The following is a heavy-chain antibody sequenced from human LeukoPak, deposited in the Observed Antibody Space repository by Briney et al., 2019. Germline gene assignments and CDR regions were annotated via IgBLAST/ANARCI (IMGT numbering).Heavy chain of an antibody. V-gene: IGHV3-21*01. J-gene: IGHJ4*02. CDR2: ISSSSSYI. D-gene: IGHD5-12*01. CDR1: GTAFSGCW. Sequence: AGGSLRLICAAAGTAFSGCWVTWVSQAPGKGLEWVSSISSSSSYIYYADSVKGRFTISRDKAKNSLYLQMNSLRAEDTAIYYCAREGMVATFDYWGQGTLVTVSS. CDR3: AREGMVATFDY.